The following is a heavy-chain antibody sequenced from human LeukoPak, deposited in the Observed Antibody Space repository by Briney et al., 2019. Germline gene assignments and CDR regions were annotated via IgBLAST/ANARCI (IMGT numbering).Heavy chain of an antibody. CDR3: ARGSWFGEGGVVPTFDY. V-gene: IGHV3-30*03. CDR2: ISYDGSNK. J-gene: IGHJ4*02. CDR1: GFTFSSYG. D-gene: IGHD3-10*01. Sequence: PGRSLRLSCAASGFTFSSYGMHWVRQAPGKGLEWVAVISYDGSNKYYADSVKGRFTISRDNSKNTLYLQMNSLRAEDTAVYYCARGSWFGEGGVVPTFDYWGQGTLVTVSS.